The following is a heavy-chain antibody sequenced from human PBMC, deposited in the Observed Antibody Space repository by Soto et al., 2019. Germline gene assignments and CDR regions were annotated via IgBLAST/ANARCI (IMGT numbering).Heavy chain of an antibody. Sequence: QVTLKEAGPVLVKPTGTLTLTCTVSGFSLSKARMGVRWIRQRPGEALEWLAHIFWNYERSYNTSLKSRLTISRDTSKSQVALTMTNVDPVDTGAYFCARALREGLPIYYFDSWGQGTLVTVSS. CDR2: IFWNYER. J-gene: IGHJ4*02. CDR1: GFSLSKARMG. D-gene: IGHD1-26*01. CDR3: ARALREGLPIYYFDS. V-gene: IGHV2-26*01.